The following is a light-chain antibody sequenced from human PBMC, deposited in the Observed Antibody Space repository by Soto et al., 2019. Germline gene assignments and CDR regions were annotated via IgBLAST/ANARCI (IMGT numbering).Light chain of an antibody. V-gene: IGKV1-5*01. CDR2: DAS. J-gene: IGKJ1*01. CDR1: QSIGDW. CDR3: QQYNTYSRT. Sequence: DIQMTQSPSTLSASVGDRVIITCRASQSIGDWLAWYQQKPGKAPRLLISDASSLEGGVPSRFSGAGSGTEFTLTISSLQPDDFATYFCQQYNTYSRTFGQGTKVDIK.